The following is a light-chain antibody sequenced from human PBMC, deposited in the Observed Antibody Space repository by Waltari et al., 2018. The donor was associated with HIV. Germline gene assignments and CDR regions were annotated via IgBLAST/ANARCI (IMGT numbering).Light chain of an antibody. CDR3: HQYSNSSPYT. V-gene: IGKV1-5*03. Sequence: DIQMTQSPSTLSASVGGRVIITCRASRDINNWLAWYQQKPGKAPRLLMYKVSTLESGVPSMFSGRGSGTEFTLTINNLQPEDFATYYCHQYSNSSPYTFGPGTKL. J-gene: IGKJ2*01. CDR1: RDINNW. CDR2: KVS.